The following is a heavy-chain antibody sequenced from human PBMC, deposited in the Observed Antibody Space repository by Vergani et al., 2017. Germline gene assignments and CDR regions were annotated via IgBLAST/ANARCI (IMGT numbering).Heavy chain of an antibody. J-gene: IGHJ5*02. CDR2: FSSNGGST. V-gene: IGHV3-64D*06. Sequence: EVQLVESGGGLVQPGGSLRLSCSASGFTFSSYAMHWFRQAPGKGLEYVSAFSSNGGSTYYADSVKGRFTISRDNAKNTLYLQMSSLRAEDTAVYYCVKDQAQLLTPNWFEPWGQGTLVTVSS. D-gene: IGHD4-23*01. CDR3: VKDQAQLLTPNWFEP. CDR1: GFTFSSYA.